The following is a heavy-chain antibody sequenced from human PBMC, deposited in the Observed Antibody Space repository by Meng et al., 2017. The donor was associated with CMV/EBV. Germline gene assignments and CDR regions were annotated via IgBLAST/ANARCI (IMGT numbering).Heavy chain of an antibody. CDR3: ARVVEMATNAYLDY. CDR1: GGSISSGGYY. D-gene: IGHD5-24*01. Sequence: SGGSISSGGYYWSWIRQHPGKGLEWIGYIYYSGSTYYNPSLKSRVTISVDTSKNQFSLKLSSVTAVDTAVYYCARVVEMATNAYLDYWGQGTLVTVSS. J-gene: IGHJ4*02. V-gene: IGHV4-31*02. CDR2: IYYSGST.